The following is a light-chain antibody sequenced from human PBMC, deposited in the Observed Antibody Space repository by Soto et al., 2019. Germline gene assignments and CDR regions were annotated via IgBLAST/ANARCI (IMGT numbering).Light chain of an antibody. CDR3: QQYMSSVT. V-gene: IGKV3-20*01. CDR1: QSVDTTF. CDR2: GAS. J-gene: IGKJ1*01. Sequence: EIVLTQSPGSLSLSPGQRATLSCRASQSVDTTFFAWYQKKPGQAPRLLIYGASKRATGIPDRFSGSGFGADFTLIIDRLALEDFAVYYCQQYMSSVTFGQGTKVEIK.